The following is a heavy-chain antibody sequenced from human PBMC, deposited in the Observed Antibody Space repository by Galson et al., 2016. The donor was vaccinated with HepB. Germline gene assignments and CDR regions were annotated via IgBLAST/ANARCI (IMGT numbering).Heavy chain of an antibody. V-gene: IGHV3-11*06. Sequence: SLRLSCAASGFTFSDYYMSWIRQAPGKGLEWVSYISSRSSYTNNADSVKGRFTISRDNAKNSLYLQMNSLRAEDTAVYYGARVGRGADVERELHYWGQGTLVTVSS. CDR1: GFTFSDYY. CDR2: ISSRSSYT. D-gene: IGHD4-23*01. J-gene: IGHJ4*02. CDR3: ARVGRGADVERELHY.